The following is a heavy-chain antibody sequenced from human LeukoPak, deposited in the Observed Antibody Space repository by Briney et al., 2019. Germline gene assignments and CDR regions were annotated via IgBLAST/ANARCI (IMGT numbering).Heavy chain of an antibody. CDR2: IYHSGST. Sequence: SETLSLACAVSGGSISSSNWWSWVRQPPGKGLEWIGEIYHSGSTNYNPSLKSRVTISVDKSKNQFSLKLNSVTAADTAVYYCARDGSSGYYDYWGQGTLVTVSS. CDR1: GGSISSSNW. V-gene: IGHV4-4*02. J-gene: IGHJ4*02. D-gene: IGHD3-22*01. CDR3: ARDGSSGYYDY.